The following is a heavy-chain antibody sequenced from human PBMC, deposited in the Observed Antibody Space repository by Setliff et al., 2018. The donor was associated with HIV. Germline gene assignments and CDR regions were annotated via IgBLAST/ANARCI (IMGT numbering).Heavy chain of an antibody. Sequence: ASVKVSCKASGYNFTDYDINWVRQATGQGLEWMGWMNPNNGNTGYAEKFQGRVTMTRDTSISTAYMELSSLRSDDTAVYYCAREGEGNGWARLDYWGQGTLVTVSS. J-gene: IGHJ4*02. CDR3: AREGEGNGWARLDY. CDR2: MNPNNGNT. CDR1: GYNFTDYD. D-gene: IGHD6-19*01. V-gene: IGHV1-8*02.